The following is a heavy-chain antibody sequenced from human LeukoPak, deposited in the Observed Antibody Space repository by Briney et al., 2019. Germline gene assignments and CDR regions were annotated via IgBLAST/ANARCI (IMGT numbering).Heavy chain of an antibody. J-gene: IGHJ4*02. V-gene: IGHV3-53*05. CDR2: IYSGGST. CDR3: ATHTGTYYYDSSGYPFDY. Sequence: GGSLRLSCAASGLTHGSNYMSWVRQAPGKGLEGVSVIYSGGSTYYADAVKGRFTIARDNSKITLYLQMNSLRAEDTAVYYGATHTGTYYYDSSGYPFDYWGQGTLVTVSS. D-gene: IGHD3-22*01. CDR1: GLTHGSNY.